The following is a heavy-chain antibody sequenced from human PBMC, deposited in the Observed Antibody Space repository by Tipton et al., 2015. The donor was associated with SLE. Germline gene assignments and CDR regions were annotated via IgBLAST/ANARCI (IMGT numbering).Heavy chain of an antibody. Sequence: GLVKPSGTLSLTCAVSGGSITSVNWRSWVRQPPGKGLEWIGEIYYSGSTNYDPSLKSRATISVDKSKNQFSLRLTSLTAADTAVYYCARQGGYWGQGTLVTVSS. D-gene: IGHD1-26*01. CDR2: IYYSGST. CDR1: GGSITSVNW. V-gene: IGHV4-4*02. J-gene: IGHJ4*02. CDR3: ARQGGY.